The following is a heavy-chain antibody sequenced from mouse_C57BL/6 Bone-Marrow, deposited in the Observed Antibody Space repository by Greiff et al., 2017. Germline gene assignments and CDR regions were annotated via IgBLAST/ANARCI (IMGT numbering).Heavy chain of an antibody. V-gene: IGHV3-6*01. CDR3: AREGDYDYDVDAMDY. CDR2: ISYDGSN. D-gene: IGHD2-4*01. J-gene: IGHJ4*01. CDR1: GYSITSGYY. Sequence: ESGPGLVKPSQSLSLTCSVTGYSITSGYYWNWIRQFPGNKLEWMGYISYDGSNNYNPSLKNRISITRDTSKNQFFLKLNSVTTEDTATYYCAREGDYDYDVDAMDYWGQGTSVTVSS.